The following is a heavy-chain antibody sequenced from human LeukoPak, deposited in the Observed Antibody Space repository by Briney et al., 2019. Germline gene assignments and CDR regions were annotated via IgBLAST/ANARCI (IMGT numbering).Heavy chain of an antibody. CDR2: ISGSGGST. CDR3: AKDIVVVVAATHDAFDI. Sequence: GASLRLSCAASGFTFSSYAMSWVRQAPGKGLEWVSAISGSGGSTYYADSVKGRFTISRGNSKNTLYLQMNSLRAEDTAVYYCAKDIVVVVAATHDAFDIWGQGTMVTVSS. D-gene: IGHD2-15*01. V-gene: IGHV3-23*01. J-gene: IGHJ3*02. CDR1: GFTFSSYA.